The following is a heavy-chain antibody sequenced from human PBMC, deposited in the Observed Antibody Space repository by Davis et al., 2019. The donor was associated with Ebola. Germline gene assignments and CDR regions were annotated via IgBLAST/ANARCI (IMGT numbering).Heavy chain of an antibody. CDR1: GGSISSSNW. CDR3: ARAAARPRLYNWFDP. CDR2: IYHSGST. Sequence: SETLSLTCAVSGGSISSSNWWSWVRQPPGKGLEWIGEIYHSGSTNYNPSLKSRVTISVDTSKNQFSLKLSSVTAADTAVYYCARAAARPRLYNWFDPWGQGTLVTVSS. J-gene: IGHJ5*02. V-gene: IGHV4-4*02. D-gene: IGHD6-6*01.